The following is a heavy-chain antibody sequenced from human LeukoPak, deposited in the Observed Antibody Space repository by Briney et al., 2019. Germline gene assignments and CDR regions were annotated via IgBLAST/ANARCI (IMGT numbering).Heavy chain of an antibody. J-gene: IGHJ4*02. CDR2: ISWDGGSA. CDR3: AKDGGGVRGDYFDY. D-gene: IGHD3-16*01. V-gene: IGHV3-43*01. CDR1: GFTFDDYT. Sequence: GGSLRLSCAASGFTFDDYTMHWVRQAPGKGLEWVSLISWDGGSAYYADSVKGRFTISRDNSKNSLYLQMNSLRTEDTALYYCAKDGGGVRGDYFDYWGQGTLVTVSS.